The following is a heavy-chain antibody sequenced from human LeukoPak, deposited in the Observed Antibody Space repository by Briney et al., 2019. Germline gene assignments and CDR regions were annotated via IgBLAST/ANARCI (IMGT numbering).Heavy chain of an antibody. Sequence: GGSLRLSRAASGFTFNNAWMSWVRQAPGRGLEWVGRIKTKTAGGTTDYAAPVKGRFTISRDDSENTLYLQMNSLKTEDTAVYYCITGTVTTCPFDYWDQGTLVTVSS. CDR1: GFTFNNAW. J-gene: IGHJ4*02. CDR3: ITGTVTTCPFDY. V-gene: IGHV3-15*01. D-gene: IGHD4-11*01. CDR2: IKTKTAGGTT.